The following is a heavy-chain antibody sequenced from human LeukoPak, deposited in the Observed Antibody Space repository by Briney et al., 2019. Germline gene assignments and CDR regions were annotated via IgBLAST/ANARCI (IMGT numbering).Heavy chain of an antibody. CDR2: ISGSGGST. CDR3: AKDFWSYCSGGSCYEDY. V-gene: IGHV3-23*01. J-gene: IGHJ4*02. CDR1: GFTFSSYA. D-gene: IGHD2-15*01. Sequence: GGSLRLSCAASGFTFSSYAMSWVRQAPGKGLEWVSAISGSGGSTYYADSVKGRFTISRDNSKNTLYLQMNSLRAEDTAVYYCAKDFWSYCSGGSCYEDYWGQGTLVTVSS.